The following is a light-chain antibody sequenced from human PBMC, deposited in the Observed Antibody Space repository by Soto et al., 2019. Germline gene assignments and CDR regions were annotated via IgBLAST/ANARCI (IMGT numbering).Light chain of an antibody. CDR2: DTS. V-gene: IGKV3-15*01. J-gene: IGKJ1*01. CDR3: LQYNNWPRT. Sequence: IVMTQSPSTLSVSPGERATLSCRASQSVSSNLAWYQQKPGQAPRLLIYDTSTRATSIPARFSGSGSGTEFTLTISSLQSEDFAIYYCLQYNNWPRTFGQGTKVDIK. CDR1: QSVSSN.